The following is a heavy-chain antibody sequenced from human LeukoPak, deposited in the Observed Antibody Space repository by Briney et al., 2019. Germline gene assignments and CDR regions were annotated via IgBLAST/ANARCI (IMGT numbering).Heavy chain of an antibody. CDR2: IYYSGDT. CDR3: ARVQAYGGKGYFDY. V-gene: IGHV4-39*07. J-gene: IGHJ4*02. CDR1: GDSITSANYY. Sequence: SETLSLTCTVSGDSITSANYYWGWIRQPPGKGLEWPGSIYYSGDTYYNPSLRSRVILSVDTPKNQFSLKLSSVTAADTAVYYCARVQAYGGKGYFDYWGQGTLVTVSS. D-gene: IGHD4-23*01.